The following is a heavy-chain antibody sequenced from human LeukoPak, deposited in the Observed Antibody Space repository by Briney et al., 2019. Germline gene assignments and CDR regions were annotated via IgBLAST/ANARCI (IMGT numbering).Heavy chain of an antibody. D-gene: IGHD3-22*01. Sequence: PSETLSLTCTGSGGSISSGSYYWSWIRQPAGKGLEWIGRIHTSGSTNYNPSLKSRVTISLDTSKNQFSLKLSSVTAADTAVYYCARTCYYDSGGYYNCFDPWGQGTLVTVSS. CDR3: ARTCYYDSGGYYNCFDP. CDR2: IHTSGST. V-gene: IGHV4-61*02. CDR1: GGSISSGSYY. J-gene: IGHJ5*02.